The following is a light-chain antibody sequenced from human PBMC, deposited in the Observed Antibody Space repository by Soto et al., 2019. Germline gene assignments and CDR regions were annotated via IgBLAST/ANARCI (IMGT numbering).Light chain of an antibody. CDR2: EAS. V-gene: IGKV2D-29*01. Sequence: ITLTQTPYALSVSPGQPASISCRSSQSLVHSDGKSHLYWYLQKPGQPPQLLIYEASNRFSGVPDRFSGSGSGTDFTLKISRVEAEDVGVYYCMQRKEFPVTFGGGTKVDIK. CDR3: MQRKEFPVT. CDR1: QSLVHSDGKSH. J-gene: IGKJ4*01.